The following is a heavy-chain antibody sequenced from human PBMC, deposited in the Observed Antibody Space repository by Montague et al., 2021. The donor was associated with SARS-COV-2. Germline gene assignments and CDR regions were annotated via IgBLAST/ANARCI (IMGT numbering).Heavy chain of an antibody. J-gene: IGHJ4*02. V-gene: IGHV3-74*01. CDR1: GFTFDNYA. D-gene: IGHD3-22*01. CDR3: ANYDSSSYVSLGY. Sequence: SLRLSCAASGFTFDNYAMHWVRQAPGKGLVWVSRISGNGNGRNYAESVKGRFTISRDNAKKTLYLQMNSLRAEDTAVYDCANYDSSSYVSLGYWGQGTLVTVSS. CDR2: ISGNGNGR.